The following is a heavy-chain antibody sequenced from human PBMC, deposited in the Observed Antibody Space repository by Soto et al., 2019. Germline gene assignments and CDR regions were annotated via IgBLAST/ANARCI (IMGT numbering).Heavy chain of an antibody. D-gene: IGHD3-22*01. Sequence: QVQLMQSGAEVKKPGSSVKVSCKASGGIFSRNGISWVRQAPGQGLDWMGGIIPKFASANYAQKFEGRVTITAQEATSSVYMELSSLSSKDTPLDYWARDLDTSGYYYGTDESWGQGTLVTVSS. V-gene: IGHV1-69*01. CDR1: GGIFSRNG. CDR2: IIPKFASA. CDR3: ARDLDTSGYYYGTDES. J-gene: IGHJ5*02.